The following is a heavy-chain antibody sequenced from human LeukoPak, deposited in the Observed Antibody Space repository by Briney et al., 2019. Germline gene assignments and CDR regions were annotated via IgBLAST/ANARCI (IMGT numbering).Heavy chain of an antibody. CDR1: GGSISSSSYY. Sequence: SGTLSLTCTVSGGSISSSSYYWVWMRQPPGKGLEWIGSIYYSGSTYYNPSLKSRVTIFVDTSKNQFSLRLNSVTAADTAVYYCARHTSMVRGVMKYYFDYWGQGTLATVSS. D-gene: IGHD3-10*01. J-gene: IGHJ4*02. CDR2: IYYSGST. V-gene: IGHV4-39*01. CDR3: ARHTSMVRGVMKYYFDY.